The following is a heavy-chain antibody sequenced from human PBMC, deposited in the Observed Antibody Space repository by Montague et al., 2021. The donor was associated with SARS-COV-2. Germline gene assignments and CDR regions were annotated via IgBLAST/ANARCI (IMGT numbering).Heavy chain of an antibody. CDR3: ATSLSGGYYDILTGYYSGYYYGMDA. CDR1: GGSVSSGSYY. V-gene: IGHV4-61*01. CDR2: IYYSGST. D-gene: IGHD3-9*01. J-gene: IGHJ6*02. Sequence: SETLSLTCTVSGGSVSSGSYYWSWIRQPPGKGPEWVGYIYYSGSTNYXXXLKSRVTISVDTSRNQFSLKLSSVTAADTAVYYCATSLSGGYYDILTGYYSGYYYGMDAWGQGTTVTVSS.